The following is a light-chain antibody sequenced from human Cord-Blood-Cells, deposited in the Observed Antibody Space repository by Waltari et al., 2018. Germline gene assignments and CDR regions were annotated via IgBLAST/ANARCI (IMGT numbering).Light chain of an antibody. CDR2: AAS. Sequence: IQLTPSPSSLSASVGDRVTITCRASQSSSSYLNWYQQKPGKAPMLLIYAASSLQSGVPSRFSGIGAGTDVTLSICSLQAEDFATYDCQQRYSTPRTFGQGTKVEIK. J-gene: IGKJ1*01. CDR3: QQRYSTPRT. CDR1: QSSSSY. V-gene: IGKV1-39*01.